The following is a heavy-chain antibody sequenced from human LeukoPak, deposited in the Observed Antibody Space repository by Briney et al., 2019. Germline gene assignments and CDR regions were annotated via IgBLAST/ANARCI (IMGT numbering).Heavy chain of an antibody. V-gene: IGHV4-59*08. D-gene: IGHD6-19*01. CDR3: ARQGFTGAWSYWLDY. CDR2: VDYTAST. Sequence: NPSETLSLTCTVSAGSISTYYWSWLRQSQGKGLEWVGYVDYTASTIYNPSVKSRVTTSVDSSRNQFFLRLKSVTAADTAVYYCARQGFTGAWSYWLDYWGQGILVTVS. CDR1: AGSISTYY. J-gene: IGHJ4*02.